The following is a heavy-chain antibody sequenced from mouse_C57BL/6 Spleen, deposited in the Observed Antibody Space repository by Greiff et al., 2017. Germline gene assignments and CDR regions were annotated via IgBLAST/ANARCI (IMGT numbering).Heavy chain of an antibody. Sequence: VQLQQSGAELVKPGASVKLSCTASGFNIKDYYMHWVKQRTEQGLEWIGRIDPEDGETKYAPTFQGKATLTADTSSNTAYLQLSSLTSEDTSVYCCASGTTGPDVWGTGTTVTVAS. CDR2: IDPEDGET. V-gene: IGHV14-2*01. CDR3: ASGTTGPDV. CDR1: GFNIKDYY. D-gene: IGHD1-1*01. J-gene: IGHJ1*03.